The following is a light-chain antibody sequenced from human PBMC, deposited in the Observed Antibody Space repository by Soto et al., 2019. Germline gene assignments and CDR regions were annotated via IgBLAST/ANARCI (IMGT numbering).Light chain of an antibody. V-gene: IGKV3D-15*01. CDR1: QSVTDK. CDR2: GAS. Sequence: EIEMTQSPATLSVSPGERATLSCRSSQSVTDKLDWYQQKPGQAPRLLIYGASTRASGIPARFSVSGSGTDFTLTISGLQSEDFAVYYCQQSNSWPRTFGQGTKVE. J-gene: IGKJ1*01. CDR3: QQSNSWPRT.